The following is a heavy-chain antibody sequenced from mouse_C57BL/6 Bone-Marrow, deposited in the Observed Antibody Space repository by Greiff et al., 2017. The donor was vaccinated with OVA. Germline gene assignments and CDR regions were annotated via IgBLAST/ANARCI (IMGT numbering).Heavy chain of an antibody. J-gene: IGHJ2*01. CDR2: ISNGGGST. D-gene: IGHD2-1*01. Sequence: EVKLVESGGGLVQPGGSLKLSCAASGFTFSDYYMYWVRQTPEKRLEWVAYISNGGGSTYYPDTVKGRFTISRDNAKNTLYLQMSRLKSEDTAMYYCARQGVYGNFLFDYWGQGTTLTVSS. CDR1: GFTFSDYY. CDR3: ARQGVYGNFLFDY. V-gene: IGHV5-12*01.